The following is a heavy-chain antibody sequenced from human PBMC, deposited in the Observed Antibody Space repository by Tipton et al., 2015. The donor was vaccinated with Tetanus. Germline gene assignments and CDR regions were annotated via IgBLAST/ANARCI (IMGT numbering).Heavy chain of an antibody. J-gene: IGHJ4*02. CDR2: ILYTGST. CDR1: FDSITTGGYY. V-gene: IGHV4-31*03. Sequence: TLSLTCTVSFDSITTGGYYWTWIRQHPGKGLEWIGYILYTGSTYHNPSLKSRLTISVDTSKNQFSLNLSSVTAADTAVYYCARGSRLWFDYWGQGTLVTVSS. CDR3: ARGSRLWFDY.